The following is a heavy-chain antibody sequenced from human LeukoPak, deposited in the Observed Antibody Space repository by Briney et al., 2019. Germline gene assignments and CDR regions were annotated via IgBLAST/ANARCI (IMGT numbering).Heavy chain of an antibody. V-gene: IGHV4-59*01. Sequence: SETLSLTCTVSGGSISSYYWSWIRQPPGKGLEWIGYIYYSGSTNYNPSLKSRVTISVDTSKNQFSLKLSSVTAADTAVYYCARERGFAFDIWGQGTVVTVSS. CDR3: ARERGFAFDI. J-gene: IGHJ3*02. D-gene: IGHD3-22*01. CDR1: GGSISSYY. CDR2: IYYSGST.